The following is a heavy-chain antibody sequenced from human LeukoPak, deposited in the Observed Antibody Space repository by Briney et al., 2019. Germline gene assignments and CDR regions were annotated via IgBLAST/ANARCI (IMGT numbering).Heavy chain of an antibody. D-gene: IGHD3-22*01. CDR3: ARGDYDSSGYCEV. V-gene: IGHV3-11*05. J-gene: IGHJ4*02. CDR1: GFSFSDYS. CDR2: RSSSSYT. Sequence: PGGSLRLSCAASGFSFSDYSMSWIRQAPGKGLECISYRSSSSYTNYADSVKGRFTISRDNAKNSLYLQMNSLRAEDTAVYYCARGDYDSSGYCEVWGQGTLVTVSS.